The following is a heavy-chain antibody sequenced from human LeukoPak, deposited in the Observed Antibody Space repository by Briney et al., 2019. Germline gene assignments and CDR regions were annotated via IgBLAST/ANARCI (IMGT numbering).Heavy chain of an antibody. Sequence: SETLSLTCAVYNGSFSGYYWSWIRQSPEKGLEWIGEVSHGGDTNYNPSLRSRVTISLDTSKNHFSLKLRSVTAADTAVYNCARAAWNGGGGFDPWGQGTLVTVSS. D-gene: IGHD3-16*01. J-gene: IGHJ5*02. V-gene: IGHV4-34*01. CDR3: ARAAWNGGGGFDP. CDR2: VSHGGDT. CDR1: NGSFSGYY.